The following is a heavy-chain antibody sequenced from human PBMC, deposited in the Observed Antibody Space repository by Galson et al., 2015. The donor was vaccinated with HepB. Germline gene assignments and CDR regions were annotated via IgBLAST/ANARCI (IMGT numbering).Heavy chain of an antibody. D-gene: IGHD3-22*01. CDR3: ARDLYYYGSSVSYSDVFDI. J-gene: IGHJ3*02. CDR2: ISGYNGNT. Sequence: SVKVSCKASGYTFTTYGISWVRQAPGQGLAWMGWISGYNGNTYYAQKLQGRVTMTTDTSTSTAYMELRSLRSDDTAVYYCARDLYYYGSSVSYSDVFDIWGQGTMVTVSS. V-gene: IGHV1-18*01. CDR1: GYTFTTYG.